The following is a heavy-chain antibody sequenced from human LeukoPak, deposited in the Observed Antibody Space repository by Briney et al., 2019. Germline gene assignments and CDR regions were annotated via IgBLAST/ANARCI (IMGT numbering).Heavy chain of an antibody. J-gene: IGHJ6*03. D-gene: IGHD6-13*01. CDR1: GFTFSSYW. V-gene: IGHV3-7*01. Sequence: SGGSLRLSCAASGFTFSSYWMSWVRQAPGKGLEWVANIKQDGSEKYYVDSVKGRFTIFRDNAKNSLYLQMNSLRAEDTAVYYCARGIAAAGYYYYYMAVWGKGTTVTVSS. CDR2: IKQDGSEK. CDR3: ARGIAAAGYYYYYMAV.